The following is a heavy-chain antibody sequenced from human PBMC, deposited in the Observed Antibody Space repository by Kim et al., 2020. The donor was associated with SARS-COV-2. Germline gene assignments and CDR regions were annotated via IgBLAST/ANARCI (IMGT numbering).Heavy chain of an antibody. J-gene: IGHJ6*02. CDR3: AGDFNSWAPYYYYGMDV. Sequence: LKSRVTISVDTSKNQFSLKLSSVTAADTAVYYCAGDFNSWAPYYYYGMDVWGQGTTVTVSS. D-gene: IGHD1-20*01. V-gene: IGHV4-59*01.